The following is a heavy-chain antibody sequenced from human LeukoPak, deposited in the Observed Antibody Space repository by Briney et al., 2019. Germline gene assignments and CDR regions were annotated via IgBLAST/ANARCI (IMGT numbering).Heavy chain of an antibody. V-gene: IGHV1-46*01. CDR1: GYTFTRYY. D-gene: IGHD6-6*01. Sequence: ASEKVSCKASGYTFTRYYMHWVRQAPGQGLEWMGTINPSGGSTSYAQKFEGRVTMTRDTSTSTVYMELSSLRPEDTAVYYCARDRYSSSYENYYFEYWGQGTLVTVSS. CDR2: INPSGGST. CDR3: ARDRYSSSYENYYFEY. J-gene: IGHJ4*02.